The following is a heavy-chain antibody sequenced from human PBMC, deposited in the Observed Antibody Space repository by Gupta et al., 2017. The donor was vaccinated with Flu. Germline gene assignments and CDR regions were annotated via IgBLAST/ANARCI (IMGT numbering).Heavy chain of an antibody. CDR1: GFTFSSSA. J-gene: IGHJ6*01. CDR2: ISYSGGNT. CDR3: AKGVGSPAQSYYYYYGIDV. D-gene: IGHD6-13*01. V-gene: IGHV3-23*01. Sequence: EVQLLESGGDLAQPGGSLRLSCAASGFTFSSSALSWVRQAPGKRVEWVSAISYSGGNTYYADSVKGRFTISRDNSKDTLYLQMSSLRAEDTGVYYCAKGVGSPAQSYYYYYGIDVWGQGTMVTVSP.